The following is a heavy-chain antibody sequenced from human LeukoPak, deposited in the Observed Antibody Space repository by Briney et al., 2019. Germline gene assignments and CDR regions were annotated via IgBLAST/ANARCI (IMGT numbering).Heavy chain of an antibody. J-gene: IGHJ4*02. D-gene: IGHD2-15*01. CDR2: FHYSGST. CDR1: GASVSNYY. CDR3: ARHHDGGPKLRLDF. V-gene: IGHV4-59*08. Sequence: SETLSLTCRVSGASVSNYYWSWIRQSPGKGMEWIGFFHYSGSTNYNPSLNSRVTTSIDTSMNQLSLTLVSVTAADTAVYFCARHHDGGPKLRLDFWGLGVLVTVSS.